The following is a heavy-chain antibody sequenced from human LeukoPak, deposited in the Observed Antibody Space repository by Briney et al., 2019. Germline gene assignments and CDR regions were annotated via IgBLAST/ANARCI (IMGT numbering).Heavy chain of an antibody. V-gene: IGHV3-11*03. Sequence: RGALRLSCAASGFTFSAEYMSWIRQAPGKGLEWVSYISNSGTYTNYADSVRGRFTISRDNAKHSPYLQMNSLRAEDTAVYYCARSRGAGPGAYFDYWGQGTLVTVSS. J-gene: IGHJ4*02. CDR2: ISNSGTYT. CDR3: ARSRGAGPGAYFDY. D-gene: IGHD6-19*01. CDR1: GFTFSAEY.